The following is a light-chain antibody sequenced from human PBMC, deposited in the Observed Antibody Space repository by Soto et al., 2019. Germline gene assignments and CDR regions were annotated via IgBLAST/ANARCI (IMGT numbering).Light chain of an antibody. Sequence: EIVLTQSPGTLSLSPGERATLSCRASQSVSSSYLAWYQQKPGQAPRLLIYDASSRAAGIPDRFSGSGSGTDFTLTSTRLEPKDFAVYDCQQYDSSPKTFGQGTKLEIK. CDR2: DAS. CDR1: QSVSSSY. V-gene: IGKV3-20*01. J-gene: IGKJ2*01. CDR3: QQYDSSPKT.